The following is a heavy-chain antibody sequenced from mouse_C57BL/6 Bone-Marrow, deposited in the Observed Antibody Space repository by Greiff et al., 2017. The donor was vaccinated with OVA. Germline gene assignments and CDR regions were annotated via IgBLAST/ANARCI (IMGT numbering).Heavy chain of an antibody. Sequence: QVQLQQPGAELVKPGASVKMSCKASGYTFTTYPIEWMKQKHGKSLEWIGNFHPYNDDTKYNEKFKGKATLTVEKSSSTVYLELSLLTSYDAAAYYCSRGTTVCFDYWGQGTTLTVSS. V-gene: IGHV1-47*01. CDR2: FHPYNDDT. CDR3: SRGTTVCFDY. J-gene: IGHJ2*01. CDR1: GYTFTTYP. D-gene: IGHD1-1*01.